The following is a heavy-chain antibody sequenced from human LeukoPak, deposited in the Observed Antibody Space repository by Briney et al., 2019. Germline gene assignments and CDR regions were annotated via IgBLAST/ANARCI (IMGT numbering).Heavy chain of an antibody. CDR3: ARDSMIVVARDAFDI. D-gene: IGHD3-22*01. CDR2: IYYSGST. V-gene: IGHV4-39*07. Sequence: SETLSLTCTVSGGSIRSSSYYWGWIRQPPGKGLEWIGSIYYSGSTYYNPSLKSRVTISVDTSKNQFSLKLSSVTAADTAVYYCARDSMIVVARDAFDIWGQGTMVTVSS. CDR1: GGSIRSSSYY. J-gene: IGHJ3*02.